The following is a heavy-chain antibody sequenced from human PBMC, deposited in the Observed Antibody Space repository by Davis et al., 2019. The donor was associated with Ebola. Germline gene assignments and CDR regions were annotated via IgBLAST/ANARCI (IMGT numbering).Heavy chain of an antibody. CDR2: INAGNGDT. Sequence: ASVKVSCKASGYIFTSYAMHWVRQAPGQRLEWVGWINAGNGDTKYSQKLQGRVTLTTDASTSTASMELRSLRSDDTAVYYCARDDKGGRWSWFDPWGQGTLVTVSS. CDR3: ARDDKGGRWSWFDP. V-gene: IGHV1-3*01. D-gene: IGHD4-23*01. J-gene: IGHJ5*02. CDR1: GYIFTSYA.